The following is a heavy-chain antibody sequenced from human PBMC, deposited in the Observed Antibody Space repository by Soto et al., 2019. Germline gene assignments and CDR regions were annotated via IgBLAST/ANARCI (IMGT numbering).Heavy chain of an antibody. CDR1: GFTFSSYG. V-gene: IGHV3-30*18. Sequence: PGGSLRLSCAASGFTFSSYGMHWVRQAPGKGLEWVAVISYDGSNKYYADSVKGRFTISRDNSKNTLYLQMNSLRAEDTAVYYCAKDRYDILSGYPIQYGMDVWGQGTTVTVSS. CDR3: AKDRYDILSGYPIQYGMDV. J-gene: IGHJ6*02. CDR2: ISYDGSNK. D-gene: IGHD3-9*01.